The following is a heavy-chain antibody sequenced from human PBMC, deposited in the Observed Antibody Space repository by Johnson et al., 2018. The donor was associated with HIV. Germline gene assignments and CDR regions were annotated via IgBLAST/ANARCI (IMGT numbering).Heavy chain of an antibody. J-gene: IGHJ3*02. CDR1: GFTFSNHH. CDR3: GRESTGAGTAFDI. Sequence: VQLVESGGGVVQPGGSLRLSCAASGFTFSNHHMTWVRQAPGKGLEWVANINQDGSDKYYVDSVKGRFTISRDNAQNSLDLQMNSLRAEDTAVYYCGRESTGAGTAFDIWCQGTMVTVSS. CDR2: INQDGSDK. V-gene: IGHV3-7*01. D-gene: IGHD2-8*02.